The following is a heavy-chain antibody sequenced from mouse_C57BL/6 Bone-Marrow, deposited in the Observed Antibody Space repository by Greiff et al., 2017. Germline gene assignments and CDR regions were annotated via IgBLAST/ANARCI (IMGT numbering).Heavy chain of an antibody. CDR1: GYTFTSYT. D-gene: IGHD1-1*01. CDR2: INPSSGYT. V-gene: IGHV1-4*01. CDR3: ARSTYGDY. Sequence: VKLQESGAELARPGASVKMSCKASGYTFTSYTMHWVKQRPGQGLEWIGYINPSSGYTKSNQKFKDKDTLTADKSSSTAYMQLSSLTSEDSAVYYCARSTYGDYWGQGTTLTVSS. J-gene: IGHJ2*01.